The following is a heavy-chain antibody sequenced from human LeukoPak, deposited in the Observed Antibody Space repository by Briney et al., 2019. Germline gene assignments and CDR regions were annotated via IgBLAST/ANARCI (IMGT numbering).Heavy chain of an antibody. Sequence: ASVTVSCKASGYTFIGYYMHWVRQAPGQGLEWMGWINPNSGDTNYAQKFQDRVTMTRDTSISTAYMELSRLRSDDTAVYYCATGGDCITDWGHGNLVTVSS. CDR3: ATGGDCITD. CDR2: INPNSGDT. V-gene: IGHV1-2*02. CDR1: GYTFIGYY. J-gene: IGHJ4*01. D-gene: IGHD2-21*02.